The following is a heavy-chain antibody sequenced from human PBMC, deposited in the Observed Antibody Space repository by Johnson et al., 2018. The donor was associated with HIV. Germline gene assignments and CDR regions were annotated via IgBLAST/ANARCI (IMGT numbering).Heavy chain of an antibody. CDR2: IRFDGNNK. D-gene: IGHD2-2*01. V-gene: IGHV3-30*02. J-gene: IGHJ3*02. CDR3: AKDRTGGYCSSSSCFDAFDI. Sequence: GGSLTLSCAASGFTFRNFGIHWVRQAPGTGLEWVAFIRFDGNNKYYADSVKGRFTISRENYKNTLYLQMNSLRAEDTAVYYCAKDRTGGYCSSSSCFDAFDIWGQGTMVTVSS. CDR1: GFTFRNFG.